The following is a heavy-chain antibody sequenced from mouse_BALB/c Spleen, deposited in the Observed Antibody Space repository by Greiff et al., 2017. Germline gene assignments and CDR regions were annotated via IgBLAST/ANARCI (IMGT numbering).Heavy chain of an antibody. Sequence: VQLQQSGAELVRPGASVTLSCKASGYTFTDYEMHWVKQTPVHGLEWIGAIDPETGGTAYNQKFKGKATLTADKSSSTAYMELRSLTSEDSAVYYCTRRLPSEAFAYWGQGTLVTVSA. CDR2: IDPETGGT. CDR1: GYTFTDYE. D-gene: IGHD3-2*02. CDR3: TRRLPSEAFAY. V-gene: IGHV1-15*01. J-gene: IGHJ3*01.